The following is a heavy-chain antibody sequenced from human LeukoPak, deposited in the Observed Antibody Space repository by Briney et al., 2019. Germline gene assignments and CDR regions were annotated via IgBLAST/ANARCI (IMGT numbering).Heavy chain of an antibody. J-gene: IGHJ4*02. CDR1: GFTFSSYA. CDR2: ISYDGSNK. Sequence: PGGSLRLSCAASGFTFSSYAMHWVRQAPGKGLEWVAVISYDGSNKYYADSVKGRFTISRDNSKNTLYLQMNSLRAEDTAVYYCARVPDDYYDSSGYYAYYFDYWGQGTLVTVSS. D-gene: IGHD3-22*01. CDR3: ARVPDDYYDSSGYYAYYFDY. V-gene: IGHV3-30-3*01.